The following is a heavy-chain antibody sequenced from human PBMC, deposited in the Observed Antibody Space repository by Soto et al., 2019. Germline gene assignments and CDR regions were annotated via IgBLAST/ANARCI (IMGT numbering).Heavy chain of an antibody. J-gene: IGHJ4*02. V-gene: IGHV3-15*07. CDR1: GLTFSNAW. Sequence: EVQLVESGGGLVKPGGSLRLSCAASGLTFSNAWMNWVRQAPGKGLEWVGRITRKIDDETTDYAAPVKGRFTISRADSXXXXXXXXXXXXXXXXXXXXXXXXTLISDNGGYNSIFWGQGTLVTVSS. CDR3: XXXTLISDNGGYNSIF. D-gene: IGHD3-22*01. CDR2: ITRKIDDETT.